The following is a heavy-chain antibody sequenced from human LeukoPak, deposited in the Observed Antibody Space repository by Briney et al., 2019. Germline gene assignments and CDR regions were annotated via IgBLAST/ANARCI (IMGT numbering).Heavy chain of an antibody. D-gene: IGHD4-17*01. J-gene: IGHJ4*02. CDR1: GFTFSSYS. CDR3: GLKGPHDYGDGLVY. CDR2: SWRSGGNQ. Sequence: GGSLRLSCAASGFTFSSYSMSWVRQAPGKGLEWVLASWRSGGNQCYEVSVKGQFNICRDNYKNMLYLQKNSLRAEDTAVYYCGLKGPHDYGDGLVYWGQGTLVTVPS. V-gene: IGHV3-23*01.